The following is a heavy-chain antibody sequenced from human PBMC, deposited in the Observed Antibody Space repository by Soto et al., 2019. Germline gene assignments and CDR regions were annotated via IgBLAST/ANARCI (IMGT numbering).Heavy chain of an antibody. CDR3: ARDSLMIDVIDAFDI. CDR1: GYTFTSYG. J-gene: IGHJ3*02. D-gene: IGHD3-22*01. CDR2: ISAYNGKT. Sequence: QVQLVQSGAEVKKPGASVKVSCKASGYTFTSYGISWVRQAPGQGLEWMGWISAYNGKTNYAQKLQGRVTMTTDTSTSTAYRGLRSLRSDATAVYYCARDSLMIDVIDAFDIWGQGTMVTVSS. V-gene: IGHV1-18*01.